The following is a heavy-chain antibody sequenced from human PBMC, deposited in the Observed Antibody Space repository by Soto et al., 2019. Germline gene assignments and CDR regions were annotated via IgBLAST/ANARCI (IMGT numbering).Heavy chain of an antibody. Sequence: QAQLVQSGAEVKEPGASVKVSCKASGYSFTTSGITWVRQAPGQGLEWMGWISTYNGNTNYAQKLQDRFTLTTDTSTSTAYMELRSLRSDDTAVYYCARRLYGDYDYWGQGTLVTVSS. CDR2: ISTYNGNT. D-gene: IGHD4-17*01. CDR3: ARRLYGDYDY. CDR1: GYSFTTSG. V-gene: IGHV1-18*01. J-gene: IGHJ4*02.